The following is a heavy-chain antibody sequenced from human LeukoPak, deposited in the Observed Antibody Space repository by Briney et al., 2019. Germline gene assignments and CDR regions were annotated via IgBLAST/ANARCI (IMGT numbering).Heavy chain of an antibody. CDR2: LYTLGDT. V-gene: IGHV3-66*01. Sequence: PGGSLRLSCAASGFTVSSNYMTWVRHAPGKGLEWVSVLYTLGDTYYADSVRGRFTISRDNSKNPLYLQMNSLRAEDTAVYYCAGYGGRYPYYMDVWGRGTTVTISS. D-gene: IGHD1-26*01. CDR1: GFTVSSNY. J-gene: IGHJ6*03. CDR3: AGYGGRYPYYMDV.